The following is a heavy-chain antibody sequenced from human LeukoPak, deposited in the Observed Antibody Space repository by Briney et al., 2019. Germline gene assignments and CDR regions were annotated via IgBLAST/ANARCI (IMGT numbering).Heavy chain of an antibody. D-gene: IGHD3-10*01. Sequence: ASVKVSCKASGGTFNNYAISWVRQAPGQGLEWMGWISAYNGNTNYAQKLQGRVTMTTDTSTSTAYMELRSLRSDDTAVYYCARDEGFGELLYEDYWGQGTLVTVSS. CDR3: ARDEGFGELLYEDY. V-gene: IGHV1-18*01. J-gene: IGHJ4*02. CDR2: ISAYNGNT. CDR1: GGTFNNYA.